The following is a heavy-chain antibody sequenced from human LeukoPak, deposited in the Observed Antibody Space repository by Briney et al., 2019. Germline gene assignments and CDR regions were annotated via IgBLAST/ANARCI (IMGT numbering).Heavy chain of an antibody. J-gene: IGHJ5*02. Sequence: SETLSLTCTVSGGSISSGGYYWSWIRQPPGKGLEWIGYIYHSGSTYYNPSLKSRVTISVDRSKNQFSLKLSSVTAADTAVYYCARGDCSSTSCYRVFWFDPWGQGTLVTASS. CDR2: IYHSGST. CDR1: GGSISSGGYY. D-gene: IGHD2-2*02. CDR3: ARGDCSSTSCYRVFWFDP. V-gene: IGHV4-30-2*01.